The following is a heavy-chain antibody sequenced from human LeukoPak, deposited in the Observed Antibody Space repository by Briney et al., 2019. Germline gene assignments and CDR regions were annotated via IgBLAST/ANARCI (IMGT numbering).Heavy chain of an antibody. D-gene: IGHD3-16*02. CDR2: INHSGST. V-gene: IGHV4-34*01. CDR3: ARDQGVPFGGVIAPLAY. J-gene: IGHJ4*02. Sequence: SETLSLTCAVYGGSFSGYYWSWLRQPPGKGLEWIGEINHSGSTNYNPSLKSRVTISLDTSKNQFSLKLSSVTAADTAVYYCARDQGVPFGGVIAPLAYWGQGTLVTVSS. CDR1: GGSFSGYY.